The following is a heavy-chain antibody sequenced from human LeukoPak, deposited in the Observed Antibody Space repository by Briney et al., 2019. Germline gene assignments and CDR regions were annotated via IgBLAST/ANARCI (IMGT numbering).Heavy chain of an antibody. J-gene: IGHJ4*02. CDR3: AREADYGDYVH. CDR1: GYTFTGYY. D-gene: IGHD4-17*01. CDR2: INPNSGGT. V-gene: IGHV1-2*02. Sequence: ASVKVSCKASGYTFTGYYMHWVRQAPGQGLEWMGWINPNSGGTNYAQKFQGRVTMTTDTSTSTAYMELRSLRSDDTAVYYCAREADYGDYVHWGQGTLVTVSS.